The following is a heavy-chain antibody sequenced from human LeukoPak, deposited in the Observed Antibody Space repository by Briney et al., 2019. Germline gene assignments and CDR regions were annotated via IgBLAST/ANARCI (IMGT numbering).Heavy chain of an antibody. CDR1: GDSISSYY. CDR3: AAGDPIYFDY. J-gene: IGHJ4*02. V-gene: IGHV4-59*08. Sequence: PSETLSLTCSVSGDSISSYYWSWIRQPPGKGLEWIGYVYYSGSTNYNPSLTSRVTISLDTSKNQFSLEMTAMIAAVTAVYYCAAGDPIYFDYWGQGILVTVSS. CDR2: VYYSGST. D-gene: IGHD4-17*01.